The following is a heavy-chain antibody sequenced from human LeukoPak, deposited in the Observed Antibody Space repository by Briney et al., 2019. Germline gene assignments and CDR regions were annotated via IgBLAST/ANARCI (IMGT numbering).Heavy chain of an antibody. CDR3: ARSTIIYGSGQFDP. J-gene: IGHJ5*02. CDR2: INWNGGST. V-gene: IGHV3-20*01. D-gene: IGHD3-10*01. Sequence: GGSLRLSCAASGFTFSSYGMSWVRQAPGKGLEWVSGINWNGGSTGYADSVKGRFTISRDNAKNSLYLQMNSLRAEDTALYHCARSTIIYGSGQFDPWGQGTLVTVSS. CDR1: GFTFSSYG.